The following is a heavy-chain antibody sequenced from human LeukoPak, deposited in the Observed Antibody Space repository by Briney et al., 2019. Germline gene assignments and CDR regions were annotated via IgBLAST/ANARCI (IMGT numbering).Heavy chain of an antibody. CDR3: ARGRIAVAGGDY. J-gene: IGHJ4*02. V-gene: IGHV1-8*01. CDR1: GYTFTSYD. Sequence: ASVKVSRKASGYTFTSYDINWVRQATGQGLEWMGWMNPNSGNTGYAQKFQGRVTMTRNTSISTAYMELSSLRSEDTAVYYCARGRIAVAGGDYWGQGTLVTVSS. D-gene: IGHD6-19*01. CDR2: MNPNSGNT.